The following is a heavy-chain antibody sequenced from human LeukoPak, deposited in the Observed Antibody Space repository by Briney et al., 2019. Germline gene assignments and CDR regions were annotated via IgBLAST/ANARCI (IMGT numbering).Heavy chain of an antibody. J-gene: IGHJ3*02. D-gene: IGHD2-2*01. V-gene: IGHV3-33*06. CDR3: AKDLDCSSTSCYGAFDI. Sequence: GRSLRLSCAASGFTFSSYGMHWVRQAPGKGLEWVAVIWYDGSNKYYADSVKGRFTIYRDNSKNTLYLQMNSLRAEDTAVYYCAKDLDCSSTSCYGAFDIWGQGTMVTVSS. CDR1: GFTFSSYG. CDR2: IWYDGSNK.